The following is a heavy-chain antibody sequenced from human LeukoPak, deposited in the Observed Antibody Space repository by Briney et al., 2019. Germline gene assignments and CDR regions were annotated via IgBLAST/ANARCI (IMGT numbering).Heavy chain of an antibody. Sequence: PGGSLRLSCAASGFTFSSYWMSWVRQAPGKGLEWVANIKQDGSEKYYVDSVKGRFTISRDNTKNSLYLQMDSPRAEDTAVYYCARDMLGGFDPWGQGTLVTVSS. CDR3: ARDMLGGFDP. D-gene: IGHD2-8*01. CDR1: GFTFSSYW. J-gene: IGHJ5*02. V-gene: IGHV3-7*03. CDR2: IKQDGSEK.